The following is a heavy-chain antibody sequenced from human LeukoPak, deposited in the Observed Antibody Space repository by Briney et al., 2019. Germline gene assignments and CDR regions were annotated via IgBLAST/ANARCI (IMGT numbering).Heavy chain of an antibody. Sequence: GGSLRLSCAASGFTVSSNYMSWVRQAPGKGLEWVSVIYSGGSTYYADSVKGRLTISRDNSKNTLYLQMNSLRAEDTAVYYCAKDLREITIFGVVIRYFDYWGQGTLVTVSS. V-gene: IGHV3-53*01. J-gene: IGHJ4*02. CDR2: IYSGGST. CDR1: GFTVSSNY. CDR3: AKDLREITIFGVVIRYFDY. D-gene: IGHD3-3*01.